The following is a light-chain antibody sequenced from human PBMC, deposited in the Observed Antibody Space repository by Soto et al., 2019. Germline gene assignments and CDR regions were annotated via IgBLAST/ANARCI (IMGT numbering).Light chain of an antibody. CDR1: SSDIGANNY. V-gene: IGLV2-14*03. Sequence: QSVLTQPASVSGSPGQSITISCTGTSSDIGANNYVSWYQQHPGKAPKLMIYDVSDRASGASSRFSGSKSGNTAPLTISGLLPEDEADYYCSSFTFSSTFFETGTKVTVL. CDR2: DVS. CDR3: SSFTFSSTF. J-gene: IGLJ1*01.